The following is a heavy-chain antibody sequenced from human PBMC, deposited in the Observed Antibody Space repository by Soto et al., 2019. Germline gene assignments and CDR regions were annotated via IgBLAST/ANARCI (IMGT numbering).Heavy chain of an antibody. J-gene: IGHJ6*02. Sequence: GESLKISCKASGYSFTTYWIGWVRQMPRKGPEWMGNIYPGDSDTKYSPSLQGQVTISADTSISTAYLQWTSLKASDTAMYYCARSRRGAYSSGWYSPSGYYNYGIDVWGQGTKVTVSS. D-gene: IGHD6-19*01. CDR2: IYPGDSDT. V-gene: IGHV5-51*01. CDR3: ARSRRGAYSSGWYSPSGYYNYGIDV. CDR1: GYSFTTYW.